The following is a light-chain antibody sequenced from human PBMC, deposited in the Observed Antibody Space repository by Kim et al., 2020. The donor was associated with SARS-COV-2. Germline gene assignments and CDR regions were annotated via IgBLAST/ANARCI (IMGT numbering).Light chain of an antibody. CDR2: KLS. CDR3: MQGTRSPPNA. Sequence: PAGITWRSNQSLVCKHGSTCLRWFQQRPDQAPRHLIYKLSSRDSGVPDRFSGKGSGTDFTVKITGMEAEDVGSYCCMQGTRSPPNAFGQGAKLEI. CDR1: QSLVCKHGSTC. V-gene: IGKV2-30*01. J-gene: IGKJ2*01.